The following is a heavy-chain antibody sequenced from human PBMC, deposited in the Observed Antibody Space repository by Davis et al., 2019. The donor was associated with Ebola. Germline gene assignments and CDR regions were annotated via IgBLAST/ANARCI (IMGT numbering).Heavy chain of an antibody. CDR3: ARRFFGVEREYYFDY. V-gene: IGHV5-51*01. D-gene: IGHD3-3*01. CDR1: GYSFTSYW. CDR2: IYPGDSDT. J-gene: IGHJ4*02. Sequence: PGGSLRLSCKGSGYSFTSYWIGWVRQMPGKGLEWMGIIYPGDSDTRYSPSFQGQVTISADKSISTAYLQWSSLKASDTAMYYCARRFFGVEREYYFDYWGQGTLVTVSS.